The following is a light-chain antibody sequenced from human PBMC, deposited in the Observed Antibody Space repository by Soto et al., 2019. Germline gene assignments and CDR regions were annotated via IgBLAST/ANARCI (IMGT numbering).Light chain of an antibody. CDR3: CSYAGSHTWV. J-gene: IGLJ1*01. CDR1: SSDVDSYNR. CDR2: EVS. Sequence: QSALTQPRSVSGSPGQSVTISCTGISSDVDSYNRVSWYQQPPGTAPKLMIYEVSNRPSGVPDRFSGSKSGNKASLTISGLQAEDEADYYCCSYAGSHTWVFGTGTKLTVL. V-gene: IGLV2-18*02.